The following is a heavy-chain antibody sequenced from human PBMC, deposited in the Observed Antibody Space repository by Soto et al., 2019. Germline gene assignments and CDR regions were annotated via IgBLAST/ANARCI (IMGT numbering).Heavy chain of an antibody. J-gene: IGHJ5*02. Sequence: GGSLRLSCAASGFTFSIYAMSGFRQAPGKGLEWVSAISGSGGSTYYADSVKGRFTISRDNSKNTLYLQMNSLRAEDTAVYYCAKGGVDIVVVVAATPAWFDPWGQGTLVTVSS. CDR2: ISGSGGST. V-gene: IGHV3-23*01. D-gene: IGHD2-15*01. CDR3: AKGGVDIVVVVAATPAWFDP. CDR1: GFTFSIYA.